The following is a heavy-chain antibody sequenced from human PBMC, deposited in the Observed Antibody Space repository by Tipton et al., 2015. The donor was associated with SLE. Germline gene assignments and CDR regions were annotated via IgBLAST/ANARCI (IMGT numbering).Heavy chain of an antibody. D-gene: IGHD2-2*01. Sequence: TLSLTCTVSGASISSTIYYWGWIRQPPGKGLEWIGSTYYSGSTYYNPSLKSRVTISVDTSKNQFSLKLISVTAADTAVYYCVREYANGCPGGYWGQGILVTVSS. CDR2: TYYSGST. CDR1: GASISSTIYY. CDR3: VREYANGCPGGY. V-gene: IGHV4-39*07. J-gene: IGHJ4*02.